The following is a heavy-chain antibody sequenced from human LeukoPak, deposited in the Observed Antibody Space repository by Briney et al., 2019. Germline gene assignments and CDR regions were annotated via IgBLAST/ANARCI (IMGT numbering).Heavy chain of an antibody. J-gene: IGHJ3*01. D-gene: IGHD3-16*01. CDR1: GFTFNDFA. CDR2: IGEAGT. CDR3: AKNLGPFDV. Sequence: GGSLTLSCAASGFTFNDFAMTWVRQAPGKGLEWVSSIGEAGTYYADSVKGRFTISRDNSKNMLYLQLNSLRAGDTAMYYCAKNLGPFDVRGQGTMVTVSS. V-gene: IGHV3-23*01.